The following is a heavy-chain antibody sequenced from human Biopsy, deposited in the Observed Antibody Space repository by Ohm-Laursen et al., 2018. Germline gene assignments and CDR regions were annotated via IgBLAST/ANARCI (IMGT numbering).Heavy chain of an antibody. CDR2: IKNVGSWT. CDR3: VSFLKDLNMAV. D-gene: IGHD2-15*01. CDR1: RFTFNAYW. Sequence: SLRLSCAASRFTFNAYWMYWVRQVPGKGLVWVSHIKNVGSWTNYADSVKGRFTISRDNAKNTLYLQMNSLRAEDTAVYYCVSFLKDLNMAVWGQGTTVTVSS. J-gene: IGHJ6*02. V-gene: IGHV3-74*01.